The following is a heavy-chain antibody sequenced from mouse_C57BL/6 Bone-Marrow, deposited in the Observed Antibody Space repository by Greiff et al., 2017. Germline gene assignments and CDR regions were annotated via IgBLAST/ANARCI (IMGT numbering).Heavy chain of an antibody. CDR3: TGPYYSIYDWFAY. Sequence: EVTLMESGGGLVQPGGSMKLSCAASGFTFSDAWMDWVRQSTAKGLEWVAEIRNKDNNHATYYDESVKGRFTISRDDSKNIVYLQLNSLSSEYTGIYYCTGPYYSIYDWFAYWGQGTLWPVSP. V-gene: IGHV6-6*01. D-gene: IGHD2-5*01. CDR1: GFTFSDAW. CDR2: IRNKDNNHAT. J-gene: IGHJ3*01.